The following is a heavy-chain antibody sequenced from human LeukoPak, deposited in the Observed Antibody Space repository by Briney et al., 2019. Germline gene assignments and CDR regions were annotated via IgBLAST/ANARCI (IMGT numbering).Heavy chain of an antibody. D-gene: IGHD3-22*01. V-gene: IGHV4-39*07. J-gene: IGHJ5*02. CDR3: ARGSDSSGYYWFDP. CDR2: IYYSGST. CDR1: GGSISSSSYY. Sequence: TSETLSLTCTVSGGSISSSSYYWGWIRQPPGKGLEWIGSIYYSGSTNYNPSLKSRVTISVDTSKNQFSLKLSSVTAADTAVYYCARGSDSSGYYWFDPWGQGTLVTVSS.